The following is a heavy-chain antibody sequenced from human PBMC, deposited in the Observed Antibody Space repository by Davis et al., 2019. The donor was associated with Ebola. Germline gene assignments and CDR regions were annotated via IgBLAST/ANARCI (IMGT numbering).Heavy chain of an antibody. V-gene: IGHV3-23*01. D-gene: IGHD2-15*01. CDR2: ISGSGGNT. Sequence: GGSLRLSCAASGFTVSSNYMSWVRQAPGKGLAWVSAISGSGGNTYYADSVKGRFTISRDNSKKTMYLQMNSLRDEDTAVYYCARESRELDIVVVVAANDAFDIWGQGTMVTVSS. J-gene: IGHJ3*02. CDR1: GFTVSSNY. CDR3: ARESRELDIVVVVAANDAFDI.